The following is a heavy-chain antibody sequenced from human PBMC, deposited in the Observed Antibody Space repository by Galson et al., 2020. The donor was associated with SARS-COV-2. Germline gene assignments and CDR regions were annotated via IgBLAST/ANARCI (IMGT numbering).Heavy chain of an antibody. CDR1: GYSFTSYW. V-gene: IGHV5-51*01. Sequence: HWESLKISCTASGYSFTSYWIGWVRQTPGKGLEWIGSIYPGDSDTRYSPPFQGQVTISAHKSMNTAYLQWSYLKASDTAMYYCARQGLRDLLTAYSPLWYFDLWGRGTLVTVSS. CDR2: IYPGDSDT. D-gene: IGHD3-9*01. J-gene: IGHJ2*01. CDR3: ARQGLRDLLTAYSPLWYFDL.